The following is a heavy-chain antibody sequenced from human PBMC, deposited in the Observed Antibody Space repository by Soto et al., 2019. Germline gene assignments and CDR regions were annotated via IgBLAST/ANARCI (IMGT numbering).Heavy chain of an antibody. Sequence: SVKVSCKASGFTFTSSAVQWVRQALGRRLEWIGWIVVGSGNTNYAQKFQERVTITRDMSTSTAYMELSSLRSEDTAVYYCAAEPPQNCGGACAFAYWGKGTWVIVSS. CDR2: IVVGSGNT. CDR1: GFTFTSSA. CDR3: AAEPPQNCGGACAFAY. D-gene: IGHD2-21*02. V-gene: IGHV1-58*01. J-gene: IGHJ4*02.